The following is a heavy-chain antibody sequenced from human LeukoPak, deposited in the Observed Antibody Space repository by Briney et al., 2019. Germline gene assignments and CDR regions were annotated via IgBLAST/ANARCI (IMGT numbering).Heavy chain of an antibody. CDR2: ISDNSGST. CDR3: AKGTATVTSRFFDY. Sequence: PGGSLRLSCAASGFTFRYYAMHWVRQAPGKGLEWVSTISDNSGSTYYPDSVKGRFTISRGDSKNTLYLQMKSLRAEDTAVYYCAKGTATVTSRFFDYWGQGTLVTVSS. V-gene: IGHV3-23*01. CDR1: GFTFRYYA. J-gene: IGHJ4*02. D-gene: IGHD2-21*02.